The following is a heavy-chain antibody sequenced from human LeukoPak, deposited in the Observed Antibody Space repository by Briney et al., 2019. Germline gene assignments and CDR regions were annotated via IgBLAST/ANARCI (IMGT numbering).Heavy chain of an antibody. Sequence: GGSLRLSCVASGFTFSDYYINWIRQAPGMGLEWIAYLSSGGSMIYYADSVKGRFAISRDNAKNSVYLQMNSLRAEDTAVYYCAKDVGSTIDTSGYYYRNRKGAFDIWGQGTMVTVSS. J-gene: IGHJ3*02. CDR1: GFTFSDYY. V-gene: IGHV3-11*04. CDR3: AKDVGSTIDTSGYYYRNRKGAFDI. CDR2: LSSGGSMI. D-gene: IGHD3-22*01.